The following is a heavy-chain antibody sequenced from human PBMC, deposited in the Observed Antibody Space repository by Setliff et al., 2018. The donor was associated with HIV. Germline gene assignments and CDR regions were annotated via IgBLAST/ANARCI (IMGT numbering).Heavy chain of an antibody. CDR2: ILSGGKI. D-gene: IGHD6-19*01. CDR3: ARQGAVTGHSFDY. CDR1: GDSINSRSYY. Sequence: SETLSLTCTVSGDSINSRSYYWGWVRQPPGKGLEWIGNILSGGKIYYNPSLRSRPTMSVDTSKNQFSLRLSHVTAADTAVYYRARQGAVTGHSFDYWGQGALVTVSS. V-gene: IGHV4-39*01. J-gene: IGHJ4*02.